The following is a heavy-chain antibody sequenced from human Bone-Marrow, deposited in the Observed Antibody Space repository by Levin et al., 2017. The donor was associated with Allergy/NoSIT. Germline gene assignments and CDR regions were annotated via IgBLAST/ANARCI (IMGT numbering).Heavy chain of an antibody. D-gene: IGHD4-17*01. J-gene: IGHJ4*02. Sequence: GGSLRLSCAASGFTFYTYAMHWIRQAPGKGLEPVAVISYDGTIRNYTDSVKGRFIISRDNSRNTLFLQMNSLRPEDTAVYYCTKAADYGDNSGVSEYWGQGTLVTVSS. CDR3: TKAADYGDNSGVSEY. CDR1: GFTFYTYA. V-gene: IGHV3-30*18. CDR2: ISYDGTIR.